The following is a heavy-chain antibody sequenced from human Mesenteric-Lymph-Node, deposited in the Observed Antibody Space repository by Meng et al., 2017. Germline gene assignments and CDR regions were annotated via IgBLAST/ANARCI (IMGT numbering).Heavy chain of an antibody. V-gene: IGHV1-69*05. CDR3: ARENTTGTYYYGMDV. J-gene: IGHJ6*02. Sequence: SVKVSCKASGGTFSSYAISWVRQAPGQGLEWMGGIIPIFGTANYAQKLQGRVTITTDESTSTAYMELSSLRSEDTAVYYCARENTTGTYYYGMDVWGQGTTVTVSS. CDR1: GGTFSSYA. D-gene: IGHD1-1*01. CDR2: IIPIFGTA.